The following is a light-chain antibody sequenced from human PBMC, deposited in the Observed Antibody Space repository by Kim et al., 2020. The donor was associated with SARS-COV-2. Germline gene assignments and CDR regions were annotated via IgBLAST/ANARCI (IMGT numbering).Light chain of an antibody. CDR2: GAS. CDR3: QQYNNWPLYS. J-gene: IGKJ2*03. CDR1: QSVSSN. V-gene: IGKV3-15*01. Sequence: EVVMTQSPATLSVSPVERATLSCRASQSVSSNLAWYQQKPGQAPRLLIYGASTRAPGIAARFSGSGSGTEFTLTISSLQSEDFTVYYCQQYNNWPLYSFGQGTKLEI.